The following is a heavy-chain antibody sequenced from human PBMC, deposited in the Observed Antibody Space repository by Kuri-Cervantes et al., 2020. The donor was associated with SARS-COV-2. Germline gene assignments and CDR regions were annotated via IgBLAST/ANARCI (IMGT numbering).Heavy chain of an antibody. J-gene: IGHJ4*02. CDR3: ATTDTAMVPEFDY. D-gene: IGHD5-18*01. Sequence: GESLKISCKASGFTFTSSAVHWVRQAPGKGLEWMGGFDPEDGETIYAQKFQGRVTMTEDTSTDTAYMELSSLRSEDTAVYYCATTDTAMVPEFDYWGQGTLVTVSS. CDR2: FDPEDGET. CDR1: GFTFTSSA. V-gene: IGHV1-24*01.